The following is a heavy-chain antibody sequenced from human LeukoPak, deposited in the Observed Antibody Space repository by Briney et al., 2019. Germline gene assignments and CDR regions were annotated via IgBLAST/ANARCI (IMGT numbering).Heavy chain of an antibody. V-gene: IGHV3-9*01. CDR3: ARVVSSRNDAFDI. Sequence: GGSLRLSCAASGFTFDDYAMHWVRQAPGKGLEWVSGISWNSGSIGYADSVKGRFTISRDNAKNSLYLQMNSLRAEDTAVYYCARVVSSRNDAFDIWGQGTMVTVSS. J-gene: IGHJ3*02. CDR1: GFTFDDYA. D-gene: IGHD6-19*01. CDR2: ISWNSGSI.